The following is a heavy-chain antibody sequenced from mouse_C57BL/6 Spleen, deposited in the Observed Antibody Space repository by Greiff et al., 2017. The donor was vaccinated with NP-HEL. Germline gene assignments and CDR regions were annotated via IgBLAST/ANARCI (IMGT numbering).Heavy chain of an antibody. J-gene: IGHJ3*01. CDR2: IYPGDGDT. V-gene: IGHV1-82*01. Sequence: VQLQQSGPELVKPGASVKISCKASGYAFSSSWMNWVKQRPGKGLEWIGRIYPGDGDTNYNGKFQGKATLTADKSSSTAYMQLSSLTSEDSAVYFCARWDDYDEGFAYWGQGTRVTVAA. CDR1: GYAFSSSW. D-gene: IGHD2-4*01. CDR3: ARWDDYDEGFAY.